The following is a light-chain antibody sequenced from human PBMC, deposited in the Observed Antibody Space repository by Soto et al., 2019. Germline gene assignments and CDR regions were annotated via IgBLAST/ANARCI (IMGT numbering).Light chain of an antibody. J-gene: IGKJ5*01. CDR1: QDITSS. CDR2: AAS. V-gene: IGKV1-9*01. CDR3: QQLIRYPFT. Sequence: IQLTQSPSSLSASVGDRVTITCRASQDITSSLAWYQQKPGKAPNLLIYAASTLQTGVPSRFSGSGSGTDFSLTISSLQPEDFATYYCQQLIRYPFTFGQGTRLEIK.